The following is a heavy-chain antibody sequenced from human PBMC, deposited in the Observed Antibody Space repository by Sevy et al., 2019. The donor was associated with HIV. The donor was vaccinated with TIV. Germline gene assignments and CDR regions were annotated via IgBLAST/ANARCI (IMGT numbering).Heavy chain of an antibody. V-gene: IGHV4-31*01. D-gene: IGHD3-9*01. CDR2: IYYTGST. CDR3: ARWNTVRPTGSFGL. J-gene: IGHJ2*01. CDR1: GGSISSDDYY. Sequence: SETLSLTCTVSGGSISSDDYYWTWIRQHPGKGLEWNGYIYYTGSTYYNPSLESPVTMSLDASKNQFSLRLSSVTAADTAVDYCARWNTVRPTGSFGLWGRGTLVTVSS.